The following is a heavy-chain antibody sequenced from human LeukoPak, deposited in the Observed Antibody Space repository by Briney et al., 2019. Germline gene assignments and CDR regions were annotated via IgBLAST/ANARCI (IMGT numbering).Heavy chain of an antibody. CDR3: ARDTNWNDDWFDP. Sequence: WASVKVSCKASGYTFTGYYMHWVRQAPGQGLEWMGRINPNSGGTNYAQKFQGRVTMTRDTSISTAYMELSRLRSDDTAVYNCARDTNWNDDWFDPWGQGTLVTVSS. D-gene: IGHD1-1*01. J-gene: IGHJ5*02. CDR1: GYTFTGYY. V-gene: IGHV1-2*06. CDR2: INPNSGGT.